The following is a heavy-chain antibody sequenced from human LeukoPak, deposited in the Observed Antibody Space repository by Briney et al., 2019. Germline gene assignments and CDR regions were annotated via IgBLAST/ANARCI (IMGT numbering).Heavy chain of an antibody. CDR3: ATPPVSDP. Sequence: GGSLRLSCAASGFSFGTYAMTWVRQAPGKGLEWVSTITNTGDRTYYADSVQGRFTISRDNSKNTLYLQMSGLRAEDTAVYYCATPPVSDPWGQGTLVTVSS. D-gene: IGHD3-16*01. CDR1: GFSFGTYA. V-gene: IGHV3-23*01. CDR2: ITNTGDRT. J-gene: IGHJ5*02.